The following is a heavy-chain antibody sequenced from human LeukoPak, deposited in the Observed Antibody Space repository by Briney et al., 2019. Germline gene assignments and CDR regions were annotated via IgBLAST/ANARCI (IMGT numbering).Heavy chain of an antibody. J-gene: IGHJ3*02. V-gene: IGHV3-30*03. Sequence: GGSLRLSCAASGFTFSTYGMHWVRQAPGKGLEWVAVISYVGSNNYYADSVKGRFTISRDNSKNTLFLQMNSLRAEDTAVFYCARAPMSYDSNGFGGAFDIWGQGTMVTVSS. CDR3: ARAPMSYDSNGFGGAFDI. D-gene: IGHD3-22*01. CDR2: ISYVGSNN. CDR1: GFTFSTYG.